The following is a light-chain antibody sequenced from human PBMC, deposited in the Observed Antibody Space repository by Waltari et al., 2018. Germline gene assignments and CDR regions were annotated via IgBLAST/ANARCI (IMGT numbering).Light chain of an antibody. CDR3: QAWDSSTYHVV. CDR2: QDT. Sequence: SYELTQPPSVSVSPGQTASIPCSGDKLGDKYACCYQQKPGQSPVLVLYQDTKRPSGIPERFSGSNSGNTATLTISGTKAMDEADYYCQAWDSSTYHVVFGGGTKLTVL. CDR1: KLGDKY. J-gene: IGLJ2*01. V-gene: IGLV3-1*01.